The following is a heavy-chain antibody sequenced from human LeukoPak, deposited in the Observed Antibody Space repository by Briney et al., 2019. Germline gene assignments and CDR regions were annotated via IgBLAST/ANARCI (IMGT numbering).Heavy chain of an antibody. CDR2: IKSKTDGGTT. Sequence: GGSLRLSCAASGFTFSNAWMSWVRQAPGKGLEWVGRIKSKTDGGTTDYAAPVKGRFTISRDDSKNTLYLQMNGLKTEDTAVYYCTTEGLGTYDFWSGYYSAFDYWGQGTLVTVSS. J-gene: IGHJ4*02. CDR1: GFTFSNAW. V-gene: IGHV3-15*01. CDR3: TTEGLGTYDFWSGYYSAFDY. D-gene: IGHD3-3*01.